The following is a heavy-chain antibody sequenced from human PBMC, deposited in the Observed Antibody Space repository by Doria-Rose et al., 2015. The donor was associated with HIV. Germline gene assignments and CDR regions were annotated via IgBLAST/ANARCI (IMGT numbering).Heavy chain of an antibody. V-gene: IGHV2-26*01. Sequence: QVQLVQSGPVLVKPTETLTLTCTASGVSLSSPGMGVSWIRQPPGKALGWLANIFSDDERSYKTSLKSRLTISRGTSKSQVVLTMTDMDPVDTATYYCARIKSSRWYHKYYFDFWGQGTLVIVSA. J-gene: IGHJ4*02. CDR2: IFSDDER. D-gene: IGHD6-13*01. CDR3: ARIKSSRWYHKYYFDF. CDR1: GVSLSSPGMG.